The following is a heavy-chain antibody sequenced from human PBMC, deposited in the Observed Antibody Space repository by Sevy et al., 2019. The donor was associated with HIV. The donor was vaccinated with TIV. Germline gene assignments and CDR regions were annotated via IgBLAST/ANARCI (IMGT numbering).Heavy chain of an antibody. V-gene: IGHV4-59*01. CDR2: IYYSGST. CDR1: GGSISRNY. J-gene: IGHJ5*02. CDR3: ARDLGLTGFDP. Sequence: SETLSLTCTVSGGSISRNYWSWIRQPPGKGLEWIGHIYYSGSTNYNPSLKSRVTTSVDTSKNQFSLKLSSVTAADTAVYYCARDLGLTGFDPWGQGTLVTVSS. D-gene: IGHD7-27*01.